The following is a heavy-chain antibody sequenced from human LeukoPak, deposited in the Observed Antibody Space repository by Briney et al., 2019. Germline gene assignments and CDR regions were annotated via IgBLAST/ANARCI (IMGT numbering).Heavy chain of an antibody. Sequence: ASVKVSCKASGYAFTSYGISWVRQAPGQGLEWMGWISAHNGNTNYAPKLQGRVTMTTDTSASTAYMELRSLRSDDTAVYYCAREDCSGGSCYSLSLTPVFHVFDIWGQGTMVTVSS. CDR3: AREDCSGGSCYSLSLTPVFHVFDI. CDR1: GYAFTSYG. CDR2: ISAHNGNT. V-gene: IGHV1-18*01. D-gene: IGHD2-15*01. J-gene: IGHJ3*02.